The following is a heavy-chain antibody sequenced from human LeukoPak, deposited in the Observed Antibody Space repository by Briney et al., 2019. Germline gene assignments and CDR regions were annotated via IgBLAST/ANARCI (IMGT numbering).Heavy chain of an antibody. J-gene: IGHJ6*02. V-gene: IGHV3-23*01. Sequence: GGSLRLSCAASGFTFSSYAMSWVRQAPGKGLEWVSAISGSGGSTYYADSVKGRFTISRDNSKNTLYLQMNSLRAEDTAVYYCAKDSPLYSSGWYNYYYGMDVWGQGTTVTVSS. CDR1: GFTFSSYA. CDR3: AKDSPLYSSGWYNYYYGMDV. D-gene: IGHD6-19*01. CDR2: ISGSGGST.